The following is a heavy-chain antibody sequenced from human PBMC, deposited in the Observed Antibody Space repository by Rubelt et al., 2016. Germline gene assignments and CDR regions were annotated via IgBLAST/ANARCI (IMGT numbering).Heavy chain of an antibody. D-gene: IGHD6-6*01. J-gene: IGHJ4*02. CDR3: ARDIAARRFDY. Sequence: QVQLVESGGGVVQPGRSLRLSCVVSGFSFSSHAMHWVRQAPGKGLEWVARMSYDESNKNYADSVKGRFTIFRDNSKNTLYLQMNSLRAEDTAVYYCARDIAARRFDYWGQGTLVIVSS. CDR1: GFSFSSHA. CDR2: MSYDESNK. V-gene: IGHV3-30*04.